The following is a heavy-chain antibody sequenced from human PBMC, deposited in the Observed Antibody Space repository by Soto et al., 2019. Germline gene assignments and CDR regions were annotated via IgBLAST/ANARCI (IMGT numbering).Heavy chain of an antibody. Sequence: GASVKVSCKASGYTFTSYAMHWVRQAPGQRLEWMGWINAGNGNTKYSQKFQGRVTITRDTSASTAYMELSSLRSEDTAVYYCAREGYPPISYRVLVYWGQGTLVTVSS. CDR3: AREGYPPISYRVLVY. V-gene: IGHV1-3*01. CDR1: GYTFTSYA. CDR2: INAGNGNT. D-gene: IGHD3-16*02. J-gene: IGHJ4*02.